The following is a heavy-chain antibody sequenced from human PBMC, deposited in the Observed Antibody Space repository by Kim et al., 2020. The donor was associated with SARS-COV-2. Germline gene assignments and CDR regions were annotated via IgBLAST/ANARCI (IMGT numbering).Heavy chain of an antibody. J-gene: IGHJ1*01. CDR2: IKPNTGNP. V-gene: IGHV7-4-1*02. Sequence: ASVKVSCKAFGYTFTDYDVNWVRQAPGQGLEWMGWIKPNTGNPTYDQAFTGRFVFSLDTSVSTAYLQISSLKAADTAVYYCVRQGDYREHFQHWGQGTLV. CDR3: VRQGDYREHFQH. D-gene: IGHD4-17*01. CDR1: GYTFTDYD.